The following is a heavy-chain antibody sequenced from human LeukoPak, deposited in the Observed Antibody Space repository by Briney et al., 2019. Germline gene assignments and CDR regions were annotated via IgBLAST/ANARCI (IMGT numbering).Heavy chain of an antibody. CDR3: AREYYYDSSGYSDFDY. J-gene: IGHJ4*02. Sequence: ASVKVSCKTSGYTFTDYYIHWVRQAPGQGLEWMGWINPTTGDTNYPQKFQGRVTMTRDTSISTAYMELRSLRSDDTAVYYCAREYYYDSSGYSDFDYWGQGTLVTVSS. V-gene: IGHV1-2*02. D-gene: IGHD3-22*01. CDR2: INPTTGDT. CDR1: GYTFTDYY.